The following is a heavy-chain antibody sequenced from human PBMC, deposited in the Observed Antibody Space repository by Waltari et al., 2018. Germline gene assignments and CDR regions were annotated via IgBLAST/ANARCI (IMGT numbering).Heavy chain of an antibody. V-gene: IGHV3-30*02. Sequence: QVQLVESGGGVVQPGGSLRLSCAASGFTFSSYGMHWVRQAPGKGLEWVAFIRYDGSNKYYADSVKGRFTISRDNSKNTLYLQMNSLRAEDTAVYYCAASGSYYAGDYWGQGTLVTVSS. CDR2: IRYDGSNK. CDR1: GFTFSSYG. J-gene: IGHJ4*02. D-gene: IGHD1-26*01. CDR3: AASGSYYAGDY.